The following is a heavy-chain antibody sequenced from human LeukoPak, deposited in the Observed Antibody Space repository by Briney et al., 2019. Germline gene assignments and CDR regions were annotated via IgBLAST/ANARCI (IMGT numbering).Heavy chain of an antibody. V-gene: IGHV3-23*01. CDR3: ASFTYYDFWSGYEKDY. D-gene: IGHD3-3*01. CDR1: GFAFNTYW. CDR2: ISGSGGST. Sequence: PGGSLRLSCAASGFAFNTYWMSWVRQAPGKGLEWVSAISGSGGSTYYADSVKGRFTISRDNAKNSLYLQMNSLRAEDTAVYYCASFTYYDFWSGYEKDYWGQGTLVTVSS. J-gene: IGHJ4*02.